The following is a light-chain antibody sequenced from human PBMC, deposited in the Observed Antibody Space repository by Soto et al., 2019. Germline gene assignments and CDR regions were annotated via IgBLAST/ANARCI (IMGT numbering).Light chain of an antibody. CDR1: SSDVGAYNY. CDR2: DVT. J-gene: IGLJ3*02. Sequence: QSALTQPASVSGSPGQSITISCTGTSSDVGAYNYVSWYQQHPGKAPKLLIYDVTNRPSGVSNRFSGSKSGNTASLTISGLQAEDEADYYCSSYTSSDTVVFGGGTKVTFL. CDR3: SSYTSSDTVV. V-gene: IGLV2-14*01.